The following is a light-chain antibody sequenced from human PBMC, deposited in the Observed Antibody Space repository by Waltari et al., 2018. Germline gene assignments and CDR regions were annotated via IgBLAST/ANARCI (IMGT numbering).Light chain of an antibody. J-gene: IGKJ5*01. CDR2: DAS. Sequence: EIVLTQSPATLSLSPGERATLSCRASQSVSSYLGRYQHTPGQAPRLLIYDASNRATGIPARFSGSGSGTDFTLTISSLEPEDFAVYYCQQRSDWPPHFGQGTRLEMK. V-gene: IGKV3-11*01. CDR3: QQRSDWPPH. CDR1: QSVSSY.